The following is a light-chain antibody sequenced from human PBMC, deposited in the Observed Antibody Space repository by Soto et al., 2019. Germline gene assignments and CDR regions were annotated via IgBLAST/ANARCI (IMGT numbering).Light chain of an antibody. J-gene: IGLJ1*01. V-gene: IGLV2-14*01. CDR2: DVT. CDR3: SSYTSSSTYV. CDR1: RSDVGGYNY. Sequence: SALTQPASVSGSPGQSTTISCTGTRSDVGGYNYVYWHQQHPGKAPKLMIYDVTNRPSGVSDRFSGSKSGNTASLTISGLQAEYEADYYCSSYTSSSTYVFGAGTRSPS.